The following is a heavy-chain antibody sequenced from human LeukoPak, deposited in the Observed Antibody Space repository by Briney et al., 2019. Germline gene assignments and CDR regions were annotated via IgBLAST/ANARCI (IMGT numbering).Heavy chain of an antibody. V-gene: IGHV4-59*12. J-gene: IGHJ4*02. CDR1: GGSISSYY. Sequence: SETLSLTCSVSGGSISSYYGSWIRQPPGKGLEWIGYIYYSGSTNYNPSLKSRVTISVDTSNNQFSLKLSSVTAADTAVYYCAREADYYDSSGYFDYWGQGTLVTVSS. CDR3: AREADYYDSSGYFDY. D-gene: IGHD3-22*01. CDR2: IYYSGST.